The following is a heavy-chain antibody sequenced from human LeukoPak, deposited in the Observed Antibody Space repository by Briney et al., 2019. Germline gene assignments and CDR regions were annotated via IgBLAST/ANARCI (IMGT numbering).Heavy chain of an antibody. J-gene: IGHJ4*02. D-gene: IGHD6-13*01. Sequence: ASVKVSCKASGYTFTGYYMHWVRQAPGQGLECMGRINPNSGGTNYAQKFQGRVTMTRDTSISTAYMELSRLGSDDTDVYYCARDITSSWPSDLGYWGQGTLVTVSS. CDR2: INPNSGGT. V-gene: IGHV1-2*05. CDR3: ARDITSSWPSDLGY. CDR1: GYTFTGYY.